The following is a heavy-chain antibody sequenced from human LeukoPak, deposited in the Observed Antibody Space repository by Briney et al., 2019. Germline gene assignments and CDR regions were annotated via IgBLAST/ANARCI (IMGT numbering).Heavy chain of an antibody. V-gene: IGHV4-39*07. D-gene: IGHD6-19*01. J-gene: IGHJ3*02. CDR1: GGSISSSSYY. CDR2: IYYSGST. CDR3: ARVGSSGCGPKRCLRDAFDI. Sequence: SETLSLTCTVSGGSISSSSYYWGWIRQPPGKGLEWIGSIYYSGSTYYNPSLKSRVTISVDTSKNQFSLKLSSVTAADTAVYYCARVGSSGCGPKRCLRDAFDIWGQGTMVTVSS.